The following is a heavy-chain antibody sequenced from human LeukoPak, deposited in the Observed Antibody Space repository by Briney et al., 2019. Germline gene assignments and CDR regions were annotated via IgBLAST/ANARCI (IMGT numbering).Heavy chain of an antibody. CDR3: AKRGYYYDSSGYYSRTYFDY. CDR2: ISGSGGST. CDR1: GFTVSSYA. Sequence: GGSLRLSCAASGFTVSSYAMSWVRQAPGKGLEWVSAISGSGGSTYYADSVKGRFTISRDNSKNTLYLQMNSLRAEDTAVYYCAKRGYYYDSSGYYSRTYFDYWGQGTLVIVSS. V-gene: IGHV3-23*01. D-gene: IGHD3-22*01. J-gene: IGHJ4*02.